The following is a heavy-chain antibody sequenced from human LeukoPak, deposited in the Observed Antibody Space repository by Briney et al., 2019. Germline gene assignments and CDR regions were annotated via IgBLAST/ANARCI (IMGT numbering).Heavy chain of an antibody. V-gene: IGHV1-8*03. CDR3: ARGVSGTTLEGAFDI. CDR1: GYTFTGYY. CDR2: MNPNSGNT. J-gene: IGHJ3*02. Sequence: ASVKVSCKASGYTFTGYYMHWVRQAPGQGLEWMGWMNPNSGNTGYAQKFQGRVTITRNTSISTAYMELSSLRSEDTAVYYCARGVSGTTLEGAFDIWGQGTMVTVSS. D-gene: IGHD1-1*01.